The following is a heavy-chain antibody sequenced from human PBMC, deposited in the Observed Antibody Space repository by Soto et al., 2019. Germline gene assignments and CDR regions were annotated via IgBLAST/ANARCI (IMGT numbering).Heavy chain of an antibody. CDR1: GYTFTSYD. CDR3: ARGSEEQWLSILDP. Sequence: QVQLVQSGAEVKKPGASVKVSCKASGYTFTSYDINWVRQATGQGLEWMGWMNPNSGNTGYAQKFQGRVTMTRNTSISTVYMELSSLRSEDTAVYYCARGSEEQWLSILDPWGQGTTVTVSS. J-gene: IGHJ6*02. CDR2: MNPNSGNT. D-gene: IGHD3-22*01. V-gene: IGHV1-8*01.